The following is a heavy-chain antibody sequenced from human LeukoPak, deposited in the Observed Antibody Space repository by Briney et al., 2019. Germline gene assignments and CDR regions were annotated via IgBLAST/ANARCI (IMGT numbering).Heavy chain of an antibody. J-gene: IGHJ3*02. Sequence: GRSLRLSCAASGFTFSSYAMHWVRQAPGKGLEWVAVISHDGSNKYYADSVKGRFTTSRDNSKNTLYLQMNSLRAEDTAVYYCARDPWGYGPGAFDIWGQGTMVTVSS. D-gene: IGHD3-16*01. CDR1: GFTFSSYA. V-gene: IGHV3-30-3*01. CDR3: ARDPWGYGPGAFDI. CDR2: ISHDGSNK.